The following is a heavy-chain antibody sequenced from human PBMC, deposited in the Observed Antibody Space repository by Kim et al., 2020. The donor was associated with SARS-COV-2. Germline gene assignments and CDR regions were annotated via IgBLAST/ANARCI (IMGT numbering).Heavy chain of an antibody. Sequence: SETLSLTCTVSGGSISSGGYYWSWIRQHPGKGLEWIGYIYYSGSTYYNPSLKSRVTISVDTSKNQFSLKLSSVTAADTAVYYCARVKGSRYCSSTSCYLNWFDPWGQGTLVTVSS. CDR1: GGSISSGGYY. D-gene: IGHD2-2*01. V-gene: IGHV4-31*03. CDR2: IYYSGST. CDR3: ARVKGSRYCSSTSCYLNWFDP. J-gene: IGHJ5*02.